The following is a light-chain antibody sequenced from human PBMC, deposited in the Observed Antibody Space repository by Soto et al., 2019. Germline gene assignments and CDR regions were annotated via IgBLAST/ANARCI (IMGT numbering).Light chain of an antibody. CDR2: AAS. Sequence: EIVLTQSPDTLSLSPGESATLSCRASQSVRSSYLAWYQQTPGQTPRLLIYAASSRATGIPDRFSGSGSGTDFTLTISSPQPEDFATYYCQQSYSTPLTFGGGTKVDIK. CDR1: QSVRSSY. CDR3: QQSYSTPLT. J-gene: IGKJ4*01. V-gene: IGKV3D-20*02.